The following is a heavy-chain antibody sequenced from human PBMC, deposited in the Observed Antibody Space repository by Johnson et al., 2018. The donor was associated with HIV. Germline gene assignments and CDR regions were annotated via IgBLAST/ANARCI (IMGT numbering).Heavy chain of an antibody. V-gene: IGHV3-30-3*01. CDR2: ISYDGSNK. Sequence: QVQLVESGGGVVRPGGSLRLSCAASGFTFSSYAMHWVRQAPGKGLEWMAIISYDGSNKYYADSVKGRFTISRDNSKNTLYLQMNSLRHDDTAVYYCARGGWLGYCSSTSCAKDAFDIWGQGTMVTVSS. CDR3: ARGGWLGYCSSTSCAKDAFDI. CDR1: GFTFSSYA. J-gene: IGHJ3*02. D-gene: IGHD2-2*01.